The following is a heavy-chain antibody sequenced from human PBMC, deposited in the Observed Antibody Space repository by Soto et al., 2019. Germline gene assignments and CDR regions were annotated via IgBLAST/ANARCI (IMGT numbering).Heavy chain of an antibody. CDR2: MWRDGSLE. V-gene: IGHV3-33*01. CDR1: GFAFSSNA. Sequence: PGGSLRLSCAMSGFAFSSNAIHWVRQGPGKGLEWVAVMWRDGSLEDYGDSVKGRFTISRDNSKNTLYLHMNSLRAEDTALYYCARGRGYYYGLFDLWAQGTLVTVSS. D-gene: IGHD5-18*01. CDR3: ARGRGYYYGLFDL. J-gene: IGHJ4*02.